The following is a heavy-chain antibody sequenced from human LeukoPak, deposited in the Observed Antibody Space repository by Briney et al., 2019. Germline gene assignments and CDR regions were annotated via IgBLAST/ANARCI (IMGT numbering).Heavy chain of an antibody. V-gene: IGHV3-33*01. D-gene: IGHD4-23*01. CDR3: ATYGGNSDLDY. Sequence: GGSLRLPCAASGFTFSSYGMHWVRQAPGKGLEWVAVIWYDGSKKYYADSVKGRFTISRDNSKNTLYLQMNSLRAEDTAVYYCATYGGNSDLDYWGQGTLVTVSS. CDR2: IWYDGSKK. CDR1: GFTFSSYG. J-gene: IGHJ4*02.